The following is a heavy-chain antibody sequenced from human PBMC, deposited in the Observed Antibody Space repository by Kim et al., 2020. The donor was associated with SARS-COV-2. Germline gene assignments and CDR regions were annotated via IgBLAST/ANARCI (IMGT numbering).Heavy chain of an antibody. CDR1: GFTFSRYW. V-gene: IGHV3-74*01. CDR3: ARGGSGSLAY. Sequence: GGSLRLSCAASGFTFSRYWMHWVRQAPGKGLVWVSHINGDGRSTSYADSVKGRVTISRDNAKNTLYLQMNSLRAEDTAVYYCARGGSGSLAYWGQGTLVTVSS. J-gene: IGHJ4*02. D-gene: IGHD3-16*01. CDR2: INGDGRST.